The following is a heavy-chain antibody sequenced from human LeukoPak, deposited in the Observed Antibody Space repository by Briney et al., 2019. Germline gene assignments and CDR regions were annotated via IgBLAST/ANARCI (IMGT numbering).Heavy chain of an antibody. CDR2: ISSSSCYI. J-gene: IGHJ4*02. Sequence: GGSLRLSRAASGFTFSSYSMNGVRQAPGRGLEGVSSISSSSCYIYYADSVRDRFTISRDNAKNSLYLQMNSLRAEDTAVYYCARDDSSWYYIDYWGQGTLVTVSS. D-gene: IGHD6-13*01. CDR3: ARDDSSWYYIDY. V-gene: IGHV3-21*03. CDR1: GFTFSSYS.